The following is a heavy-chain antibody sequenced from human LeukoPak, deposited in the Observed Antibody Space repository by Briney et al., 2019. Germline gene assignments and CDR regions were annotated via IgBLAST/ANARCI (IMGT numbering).Heavy chain of an antibody. J-gene: IGHJ4*02. D-gene: IGHD2/OR15-2a*01. Sequence: SETLSLTCAVYGGSFSGYYWSWIRQPPGKGLEWIGEINHSGSTNYNPSLKSRVTISVDTSKNQFSLQLSSVTAADTAVYYCATQILLCHYYWGQGTLVTVSS. V-gene: IGHV4-34*01. CDR2: INHSGST. CDR1: GGSFSGYY. CDR3: ATQILLCHYY.